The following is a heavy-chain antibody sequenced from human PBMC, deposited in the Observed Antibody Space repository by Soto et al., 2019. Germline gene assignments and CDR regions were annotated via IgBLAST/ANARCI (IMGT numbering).Heavy chain of an antibody. CDR3: ARDLAAGDY. CDR2: FNPTSGST. CDR1: GYTFINYY. J-gene: IGHJ4*02. Sequence: QVQLVQSGAEVKKPGASVKLSCKASGYTFINYYIRWVRQAPGQGLEWMGIFNPTSGSTNYAQKFQGRVTLTMDTSTRTVYMELSSLRFDDTAVYYCARDLAAGDYWGPGTLVTVSS. D-gene: IGHD6-13*01. V-gene: IGHV1-46*01.